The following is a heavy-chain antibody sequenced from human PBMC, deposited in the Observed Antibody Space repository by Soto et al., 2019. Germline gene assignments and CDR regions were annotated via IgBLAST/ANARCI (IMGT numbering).Heavy chain of an antibody. CDR1: GFTFNKYS. V-gene: IGHV3-21*06. CDR2: ITSKTGDQ. CDR3: ARDLMPNDRGLGDLAY. J-gene: IGHJ4*02. D-gene: IGHD3-22*01. Sequence: EVRLVESGGGLVKPGGSLRLSCAASGFTFNKYSMNWVRQAPGKGLEWGSSITSKTGDQYYADSVKGRFIISRDNTKNSLSMQVTSLRDEDTAVYYCARDLMPNDRGLGDLAYWGQGTLVTVSS.